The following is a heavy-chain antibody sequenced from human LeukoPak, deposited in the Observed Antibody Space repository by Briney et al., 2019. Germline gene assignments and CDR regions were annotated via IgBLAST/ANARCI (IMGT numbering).Heavy chain of an antibody. V-gene: IGHV3-23*01. J-gene: IGHJ4*02. CDR2: ISGSGGST. Sequence: PGGSLRLSCAASGFTFSSYAMSWVRQAPGKGLEWVSAISGSGGSTYYADSVKGRFTISRDNAKNSLYLQMNSLRAEDTAVYYCAGGPRRSLDYWGQGTLVTVSS. CDR3: AGGPRRSLDY. CDR1: GFTFSSYA. D-gene: IGHD3-16*01.